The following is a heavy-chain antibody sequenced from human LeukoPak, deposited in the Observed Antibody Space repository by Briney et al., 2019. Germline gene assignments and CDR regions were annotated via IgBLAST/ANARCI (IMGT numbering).Heavy chain of an antibody. D-gene: IGHD3-10*01. V-gene: IGHV3-33*01. CDR3: AREPYYAAGSYYPI. CDR1: GFTLGRNG. Sequence: GGPVRLSCEARGFTLGRNGMQWVRQAPGKGLEWVAVIWYDGSNKDYADSVKGRFTISRDNSKNTLYLQMNSLSAEDTAMYYCAREPYYAAGSYYPIWGQGTMVTVSS. J-gene: IGHJ3*02. CDR2: IWYDGSNK.